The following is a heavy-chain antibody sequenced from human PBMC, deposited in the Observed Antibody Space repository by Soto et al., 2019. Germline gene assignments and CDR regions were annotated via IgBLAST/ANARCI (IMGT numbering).Heavy chain of an antibody. CDR2: IYPGDSDT. D-gene: IGHD1-26*01. Sequence: GESLKISCNGSGYSFTRYWIGWVRQVPGKGLEWMGIIYPGDSDTRYSPSFQGQVTISADKSISTAYLQWSSLKASDTAMYYCARASPVGALYNWFDPWGQGTLVTVSS. J-gene: IGHJ5*02. V-gene: IGHV5-51*01. CDR1: GYSFTRYW. CDR3: ARASPVGALYNWFDP.